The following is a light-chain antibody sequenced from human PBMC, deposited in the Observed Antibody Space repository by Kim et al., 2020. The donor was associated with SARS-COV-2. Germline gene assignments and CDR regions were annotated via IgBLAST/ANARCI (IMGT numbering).Light chain of an antibody. Sequence: SVALGQTARITWGGNNIGSKNVHWYQQKPGQAPVLVIYRDSNRPSGIPERSSGSNSGNTATLTISRAQAGDEADYYCQVWDSSTVVFGGGTQLTVL. J-gene: IGLJ2*01. CDR3: QVWDSSTVV. CDR2: RDS. V-gene: IGLV3-9*01. CDR1: NIGSKN.